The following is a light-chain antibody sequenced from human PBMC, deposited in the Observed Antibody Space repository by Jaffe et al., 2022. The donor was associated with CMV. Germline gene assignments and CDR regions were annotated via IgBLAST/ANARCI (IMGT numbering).Light chain of an antibody. V-gene: IGKV1-9*01. Sequence: DIQLTQSPSFLSASVGDRVTITCRASQGISTFLAWYQQKPGKAPNLLIFAASTLHSGVPSRFSGSGSGTEFTLTINSLQPEDFATYYCQHLNGYPLGFGGGTMVDLK. CDR3: QHLNGYPLG. J-gene: IGKJ4*01. CDR1: QGISTF. CDR2: AAS.